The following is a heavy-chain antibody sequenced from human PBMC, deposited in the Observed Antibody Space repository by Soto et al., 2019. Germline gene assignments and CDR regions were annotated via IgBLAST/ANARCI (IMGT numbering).Heavy chain of an antibody. V-gene: IGHV3-30*03. CDR1: GFTFSSYG. Sequence: PGWSLRLSCAASGFTFSSYGMHWVRQAPGKGLEWVAVISYDGSNKYYADSVKGRFTISRDNSKNTLYLQMNSLRAEDTAVYYCQPYPTDTAMVSTRNDYWGQGNLVTVSS. J-gene: IGHJ4*02. D-gene: IGHD5-18*01. CDR3: QPYPTDTAMVSTRNDY. CDR2: ISYDGSNK.